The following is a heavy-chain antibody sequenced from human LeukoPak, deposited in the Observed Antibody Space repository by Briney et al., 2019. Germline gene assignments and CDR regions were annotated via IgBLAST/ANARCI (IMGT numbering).Heavy chain of an antibody. D-gene: IGHD3-22*01. CDR1: GFTFSSYS. J-gene: IGHJ4*02. V-gene: IGHV3-21*01. CDR2: ISSSSSYI. CDR3: ARELYDSSGYCPFDY. Sequence: PGGYLRLSYAASGFTFSSYSMNWVRQAPGKGLEWGSSISSSSSYIYYADSVKGRFTISRDNAKNSLYLQMNSLRAEDTAVYYCARELYDSSGYCPFDYWGQGTLVTVSS.